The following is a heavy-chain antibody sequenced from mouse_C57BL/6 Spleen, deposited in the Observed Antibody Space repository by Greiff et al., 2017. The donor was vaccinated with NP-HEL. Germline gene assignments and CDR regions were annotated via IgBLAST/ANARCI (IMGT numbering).Heavy chain of an antibody. D-gene: IGHD1-1*01. CDR3: ARGTRATVGATD. J-gene: IGHJ2*01. CDR2: IYPGDGDT. Sequence: QVQLKQSGPELVKPGASVKISCKASGYAFSSSWMNWVKQRPGKGLEWIGRIYPGDGDTNYNGKFKGKAKLTADKSSSTAYMQLSSLTSEDSAVYFCARGTRATVGATDWGQGTTLTVSS. CDR1: GYAFSSSW. V-gene: IGHV1-82*01.